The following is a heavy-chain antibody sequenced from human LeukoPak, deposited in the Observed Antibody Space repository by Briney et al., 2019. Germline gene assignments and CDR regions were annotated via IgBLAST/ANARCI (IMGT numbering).Heavy chain of an antibody. CDR1: GGSISSSSHY. CDR3: ARRLDYGGPTTFDY. Sequence: KSSETLSLTCTVSGGSISSSSHYWGWIRQPPGKGLEWIGSIYYSGSTYYNPSLKSRVTISVDTSKSQFSLKLTSVTAADTAVYYCARRLDYGGPTTFDYWGQGSLVTVSS. V-gene: IGHV4-39*01. D-gene: IGHD4-23*01. CDR2: IYYSGST. J-gene: IGHJ4*02.